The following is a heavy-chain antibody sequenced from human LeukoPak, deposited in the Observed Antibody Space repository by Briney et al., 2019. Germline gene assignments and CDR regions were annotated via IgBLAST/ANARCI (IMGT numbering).Heavy chain of an antibody. CDR1: GFTFSAYA. Sequence: GGSLRLSCAASGFTFSAYAMHWFRQAPGKGLEWVALISYDGNNKHYPDSVKGRFIISRDNSKNTLFLEVNSLRTEDTAVYYCAKDRGQIYYNYYMDVWGKGTTVTVSS. D-gene: IGHD3-10*01. CDR2: ISYDGNNK. V-gene: IGHV3-30*18. J-gene: IGHJ6*03. CDR3: AKDRGQIYYNYYMDV.